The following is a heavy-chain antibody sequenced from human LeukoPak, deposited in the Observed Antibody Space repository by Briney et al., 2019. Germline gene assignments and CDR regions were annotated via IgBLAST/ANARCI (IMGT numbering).Heavy chain of an antibody. D-gene: IGHD4-17*01. Sequence: ASVKISCKPSGYTFINHYIHWVRQAPGQGLEWMGVVRPGDGRTSYAQNFQGRVSMTTDTPTSTAYMELRSLRSEDTALYYCSRTVNSWFDPWGQGTPVTVAS. V-gene: IGHV1-46*01. CDR2: VRPGDGRT. CDR3: SRTVNSWFDP. J-gene: IGHJ5*02. CDR1: GYTFINHY.